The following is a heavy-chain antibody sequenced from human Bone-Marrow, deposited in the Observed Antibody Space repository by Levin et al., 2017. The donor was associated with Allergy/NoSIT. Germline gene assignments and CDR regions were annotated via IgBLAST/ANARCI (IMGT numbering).Heavy chain of an antibody. Sequence: GGSLRLSCAGSGFTFSNAWMNWVRQAPGKGLEWVGRIKSKTDGEATDYAAPVNGRFTISRDDSKNTVYLQMNSLKTEDTAVYFCVTLLRSGIDVWGQGTTVSASS. CDR2: IKSKTDGEAT. J-gene: IGHJ6*02. CDR1: GFTFSNAW. V-gene: IGHV3-15*01. D-gene: IGHD1-26*01. CDR3: VTLLRSGIDV.